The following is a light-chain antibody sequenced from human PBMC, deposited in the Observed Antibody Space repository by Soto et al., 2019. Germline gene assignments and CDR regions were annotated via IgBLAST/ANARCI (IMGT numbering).Light chain of an antibody. CDR3: QQYGSSPTT. CDR1: ESVSRN. V-gene: IGKV3-15*01. J-gene: IGKJ1*01. Sequence: EVVITQSPATLSVSPGERATLSCRASESVSRNLAWYQQKPGQAPRLLIYDASTRATGIPDRFSGGGSGTEFTLTISRLEPEDFAVYYCQQYGSSPTTFGQGTKVDIK. CDR2: DAS.